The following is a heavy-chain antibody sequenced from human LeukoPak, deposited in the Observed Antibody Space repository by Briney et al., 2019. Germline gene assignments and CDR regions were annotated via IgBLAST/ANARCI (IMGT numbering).Heavy chain of an antibody. Sequence: ASVTVSCTASGYTFTNYYMHWVRQAPGQGLEWMGIVNPSDGGTSYAQQFQGRVTMTRDTSTSTVYMELSSLRSEDTAVYYCATGRWSFDYWGRGTLVTVSS. V-gene: IGHV1-46*01. CDR1: GYTFTNYY. CDR2: VNPSDGGT. D-gene: IGHD4-23*01. J-gene: IGHJ4*02. CDR3: ATGRWSFDY.